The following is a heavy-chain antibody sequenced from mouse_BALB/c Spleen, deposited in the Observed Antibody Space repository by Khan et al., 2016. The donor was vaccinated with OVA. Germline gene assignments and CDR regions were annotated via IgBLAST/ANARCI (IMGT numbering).Heavy chain of an antibody. CDR2: IFPGDGST. Sequence: QVQLKQSGAELVKPRTSVKLSCKASGYTFTSYDINWVRQRPEQGLDWIGWIFPGDGSTKYNEKFKGKATLTTDKSSSTAYMQLSRLTSEDSAVYFCGRGGYGGFAYWGQGTLVTVSA. CDR3: GRGGYGGFAY. V-gene: IGHV1-85*01. J-gene: IGHJ3*01. D-gene: IGHD2-14*01. CDR1: GYTFTSYD.